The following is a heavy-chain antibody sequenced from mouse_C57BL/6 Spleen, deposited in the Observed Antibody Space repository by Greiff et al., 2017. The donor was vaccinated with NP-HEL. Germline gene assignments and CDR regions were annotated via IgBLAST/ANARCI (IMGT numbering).Heavy chain of an antibody. Sequence: VKLMESGAELARPGASVKLSCKASGYTFTSYGISWVKQRTGQGLEWIGEIYPRSGNTYYNEKFKGKATLTADKSSSTAYMELRSLTSEDSAVYFCATGDPAWFAYWGQGTLVTVSA. CDR1: GYTFTSYG. J-gene: IGHJ3*01. CDR3: ATGDPAWFAY. V-gene: IGHV1-81*01. D-gene: IGHD1-1*01. CDR2: IYPRSGNT.